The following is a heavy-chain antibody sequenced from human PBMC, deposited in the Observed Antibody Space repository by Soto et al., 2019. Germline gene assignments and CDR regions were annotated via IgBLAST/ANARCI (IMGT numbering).Heavy chain of an antibody. CDR1: GGTFSSYT. D-gene: IGHD4-17*01. V-gene: IGHV1-69*02. Sequence: SVKVSCKASGGTFSSYTISWVRQAPGQGLEWMGRIIPILGIANYAQKFQGRVTITADKSTSTAYMELSSLRSEDTAVYYCAGRSVYGDYSGVLDYWGQGTLVTVSS. CDR2: IIPILGIA. CDR3: AGRSVYGDYSGVLDY. J-gene: IGHJ4*02.